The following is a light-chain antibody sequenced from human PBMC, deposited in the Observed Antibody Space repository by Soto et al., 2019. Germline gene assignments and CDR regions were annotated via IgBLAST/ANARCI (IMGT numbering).Light chain of an antibody. V-gene: IGKV1-33*01. CDR3: QQYHDLVFT. CDR1: QSISNY. CDR2: EAT. Sequence: DTQITQSPSSLSASVGDRVTISCRASQSISNYLNWYQQKSGKAPTLLIHEATNLEAGVPSRFTGSRSGTEFTLTISSLQPEDIATYYCQQYHDLVFTFGQGTRLDIK. J-gene: IGKJ5*01.